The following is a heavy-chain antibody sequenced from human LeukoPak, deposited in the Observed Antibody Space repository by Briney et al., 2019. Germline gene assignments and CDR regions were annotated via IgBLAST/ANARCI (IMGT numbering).Heavy chain of an antibody. CDR3: ARLPGIVATIERYFDY. V-gene: IGHV5-51*01. J-gene: IGHJ4*02. Sequence: GESLRISCKGSGYSFNSYWIGWVRQMPGKGLEWMGIIYPGDSDTRYSPSFQGQVTISADKSISTAYLQWSSLKASDTAMYYCARLPGIVATIERYFDYWGQGTLVTVSS. D-gene: IGHD5-12*01. CDR2: IYPGDSDT. CDR1: GYSFNSYW.